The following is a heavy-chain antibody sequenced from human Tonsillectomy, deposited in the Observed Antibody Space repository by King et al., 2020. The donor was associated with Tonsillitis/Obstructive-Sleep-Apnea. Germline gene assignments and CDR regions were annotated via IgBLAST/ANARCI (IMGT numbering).Heavy chain of an antibody. J-gene: IGHJ3*02. Sequence: VQLVESGAEVKKPGASVKVSCKASGYTFSTYGISWVRQAPGQGLEWMGWISAYNGNTDYVQNFQGRVTMTTDTSTSTAYMELRSLRSDDTAVYYCARAYSTSWYDRGHDAFYIWGQGTMVTVSS. CDR1: GYTFSTYG. CDR3: ARAYSTSWYDRGHDAFYI. V-gene: IGHV1-18*01. D-gene: IGHD6-13*01. CDR2: ISAYNGNT.